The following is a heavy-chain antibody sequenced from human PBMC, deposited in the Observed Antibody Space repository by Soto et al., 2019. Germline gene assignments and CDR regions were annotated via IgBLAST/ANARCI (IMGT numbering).Heavy chain of an antibody. V-gene: IGHV1-2*02. CDR3: ARSLSTIGGRPDS. Sequence: SVKVSCKASGYTFTGYYMHWVRQAPGQGLEWMGWINPNSGDTKYAQKFQGRVTMTRDTSTRTAYMEVSRLTSDDTAVYYCARSLSTIGGRPDSWGQGTLVTVSS. CDR2: INPNSGDT. J-gene: IGHJ4*02. CDR1: GYTFTGYY. D-gene: IGHD6-6*01.